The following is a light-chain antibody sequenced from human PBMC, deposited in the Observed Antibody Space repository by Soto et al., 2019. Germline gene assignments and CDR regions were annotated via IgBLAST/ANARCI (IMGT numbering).Light chain of an antibody. CDR2: DVT. J-gene: IGLJ1*01. CDR1: SSDVGGYIY. CDR3: SSYTTSGTLV. V-gene: IGLV2-14*01. Sequence: QSVLTQPASVSGSPGQSITISCTGTSSDVGGYIYVSWYQQHPGKAPKLMIYDVTDRPSGVSNRFSGSRSGNTASLTISGLQAEDKVDYYCSSYTTSGTLVFGSGTKLTVL.